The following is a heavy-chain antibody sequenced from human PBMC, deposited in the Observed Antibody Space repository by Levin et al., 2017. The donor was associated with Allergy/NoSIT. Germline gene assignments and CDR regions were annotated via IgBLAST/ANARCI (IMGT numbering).Heavy chain of an antibody. V-gene: IGHV1-69*06. D-gene: IGHD2-8*02. CDR3: ARGRVDCTGGVCYGYFDY. Sequence: SVKVSCKASGGTFSSYAISWVRQAPGQGLEWMGGIIPIFGTANYAQKFQGRVTITADKSTSTAYMELSSLRSEDTAVYYCARGRVDCTGGVCYGYFDYWGQGTLVTVSS. CDR1: GGTFSSYA. J-gene: IGHJ4*02. CDR2: IIPIFGTA.